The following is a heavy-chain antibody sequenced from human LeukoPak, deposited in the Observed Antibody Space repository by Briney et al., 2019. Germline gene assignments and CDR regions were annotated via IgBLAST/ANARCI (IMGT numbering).Heavy chain of an antibody. Sequence: ASVKVSCKASGYTFTSYDIHWVRQATGQGLEWMGWMNPNSGNTGYAQKLQGRVTMTTDTSTSTAYMELRSLRSDDTAVYYCARGDTYDFWSGYIKGGYYYYGMDVWGQGTTVTVSS. J-gene: IGHJ6*02. CDR3: ARGDTYDFWSGYIKGGYYYYGMDV. CDR2: MNPNSGNT. V-gene: IGHV1-8*01. CDR1: GYTFTSYD. D-gene: IGHD3-3*01.